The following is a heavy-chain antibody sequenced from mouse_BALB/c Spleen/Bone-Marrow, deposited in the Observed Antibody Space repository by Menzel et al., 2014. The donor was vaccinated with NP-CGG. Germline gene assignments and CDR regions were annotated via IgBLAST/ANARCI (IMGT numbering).Heavy chain of an antibody. D-gene: IGHD1-1*01. Sequence: QVQLQQSGPGLVQPSQSLSITCTVSGFSLTSYGVHWVRQSPGKGLEWLGVMWSGDSTYYNAVFIIRLSTSKHNSKSQVFFKMNRLQANDTAIYYCAAHCYYVRFAYWGQGPLVTISA. CDR2: MWSGDST. CDR1: GFSLTSYG. V-gene: IGHV2-2*02. CDR3: AAHCYYVRFAY. J-gene: IGHJ3*01.